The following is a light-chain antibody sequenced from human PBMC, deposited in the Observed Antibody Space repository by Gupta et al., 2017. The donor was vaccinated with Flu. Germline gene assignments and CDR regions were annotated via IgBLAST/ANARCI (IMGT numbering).Light chain of an antibody. CDR1: SVGGDY. Sequence: ITSTGGSSVGGDYVYGSRHKPDPAPVLIIYIYSVRNSGMPERFSVSNSESTATVTITRVEVGDEADYYCQWWDSSSGIWVFGGGTKLTVL. V-gene: IGLV3-21*04. CDR3: QWWDSSSGIWV. J-gene: IGLJ3*02. CDR2: IYS.